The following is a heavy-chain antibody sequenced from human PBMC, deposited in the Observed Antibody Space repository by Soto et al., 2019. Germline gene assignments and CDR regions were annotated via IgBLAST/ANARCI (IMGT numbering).Heavy chain of an antibody. CDR2: IYYSGST. Sequence: QVQLQESGPGLVKPSETLSLTCTVSGGSISSYYWSWIRQPPGKGLEWIGYIYYSGSTNYNPSLKSRVTISVDTSKNQFSLKLSSVTAADTAVYYCARDYGGGSCFDYWGQGTLVTVSS. D-gene: IGHD2-15*01. CDR3: ARDYGGGSCFDY. CDR1: GGSISSYY. J-gene: IGHJ4*02. V-gene: IGHV4-59*01.